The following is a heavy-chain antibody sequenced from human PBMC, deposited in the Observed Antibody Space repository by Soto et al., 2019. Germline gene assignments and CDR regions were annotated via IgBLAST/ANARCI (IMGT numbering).Heavy chain of an antibody. CDR3: TLHYYDSSGYSHRPFDY. Sequence: QVQLVQSGAEVKKPGSSVKVSCKASGGTFSSYAISWVRQAPGQGLEWMGGTIPIFGTANYAQKFQGSVTITADESTSKAYMELTSLSSEDTAVYYCTLHYYDSSGYSHRPFDYWGQGTLVTVSS. CDR2: TIPIFGTA. J-gene: IGHJ4*02. D-gene: IGHD3-22*01. CDR1: GGTFSSYA. V-gene: IGHV1-69*01.